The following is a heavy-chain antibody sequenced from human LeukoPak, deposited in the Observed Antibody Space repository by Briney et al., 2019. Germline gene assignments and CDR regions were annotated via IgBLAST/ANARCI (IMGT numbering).Heavy chain of an antibody. CDR3: TRGPPPPYYYDTSGYYYFQH. J-gene: IGHJ1*01. V-gene: IGHV3-49*03. Sequence: PGGSLRLSCTASGFTFGDSAMSWFRQAPGKGLEWVGFIRSKSYGRTIEYAASGKATFTSSRDNSKIIQYLQMKSPKTADTAVYYCTRGPPPPYYYDTSGYYYFQHWGQGTLVTVSS. CDR2: IRSKSYGRTI. D-gene: IGHD3-22*01. CDR1: GFTFGDSA.